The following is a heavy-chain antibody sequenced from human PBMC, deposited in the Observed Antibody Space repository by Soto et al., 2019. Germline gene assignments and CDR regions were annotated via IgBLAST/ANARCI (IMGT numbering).Heavy chain of an antibody. CDR3: ARVPDR. J-gene: IGHJ5*02. CDR2: IYHSGST. V-gene: IGHV4-30-2*01. D-gene: IGHD2-2*01. Sequence: SETLSLTCAVSGGFIGSGGYSWSCIRQPPGKGLEWIGYIYHSGSTYYNPSLKSRVTISVDRSKNQFSLKLSSVTAADTAVYYCARVPDRWGQGTLVT. CDR1: GGFIGSGGYS.